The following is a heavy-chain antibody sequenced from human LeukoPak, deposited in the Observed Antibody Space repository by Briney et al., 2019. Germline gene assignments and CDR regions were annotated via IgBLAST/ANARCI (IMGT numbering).Heavy chain of an antibody. CDR2: ISASGGST. J-gene: IGHJ6*02. CDR3: AKDSQQGSSSVNYYYYGMDV. Sequence: PGGSLRLSCAASGFTFSSSAMSWVRQVPGKGLEWVSGISASGGSTSYADSVKGRFTISRDNSKNTLYLQMNSLRAEDTAVYYCAKDSQQGSSSVNYYYYGMDVWGQGTTVTVSS. D-gene: IGHD6-6*01. CDR1: GFTFSSSA. V-gene: IGHV3-23*01.